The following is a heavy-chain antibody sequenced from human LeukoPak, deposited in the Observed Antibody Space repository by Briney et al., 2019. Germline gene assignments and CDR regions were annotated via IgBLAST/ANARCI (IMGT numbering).Heavy chain of an antibody. CDR3: ARGVTIFGVGYYYYGMDV. CDR2: FDPEDGET. V-gene: IGHV1-24*01. D-gene: IGHD3-3*01. Sequence: ASVTVSCKVSGYTLTELSMHWVRQAPGKGLEWMGGFDPEDGETIYAQKFQGRVTMTEDTSTDTAYMELSSLRSEDTAVYYCARGVTIFGVGYYYYGMDVWGQGTTVTVSS. CDR1: GYTLTELS. J-gene: IGHJ6*02.